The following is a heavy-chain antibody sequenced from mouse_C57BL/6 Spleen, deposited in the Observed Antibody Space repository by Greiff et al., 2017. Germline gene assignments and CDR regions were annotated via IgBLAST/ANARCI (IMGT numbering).Heavy chain of an antibody. CDR2: IDPSDSYT. V-gene: IGHV1-59*01. J-gene: IGHJ3*01. D-gene: IGHD1-1*01. Sequence: QVQLQQPGAELVRPGTSVKLSCKASGYTFTSYWMHWVKQRPGQGLEWIGVIDPSDSYTNYNQKFKGKATLTVDTSSSTAYMQLSSLTSEDSAVYYCARREDYYGSSYVEAYWGQGTLVTVSA. CDR1: GYTFTSYW. CDR3: ARREDYYGSSYVEAY.